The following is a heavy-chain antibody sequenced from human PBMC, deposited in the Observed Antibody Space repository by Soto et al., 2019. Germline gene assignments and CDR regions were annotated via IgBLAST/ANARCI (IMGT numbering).Heavy chain of an antibody. CDR2: ISDYNGNT. D-gene: IGHD6-6*01. Sequence: ASVKVSFKASGCTFTSYRISWVRQAPGQGLEWMGWISDYNGNTNYAQKLQGKVTMTTDTSTSTAYMELRRLRSDDTAVYYCARDVDGSSSYCYYGMDVWGQGTMVTVSS. CDR1: GCTFTSYR. J-gene: IGHJ6*02. V-gene: IGHV1-18*01. CDR3: ARDVDGSSSYCYYGMDV.